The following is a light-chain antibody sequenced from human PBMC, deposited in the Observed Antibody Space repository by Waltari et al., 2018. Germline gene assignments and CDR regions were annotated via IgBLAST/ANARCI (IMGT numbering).Light chain of an antibody. Sequence: SYVLTQPSSVSVAPGETASITCGGDNIGTKSVLWYQQKSGQAPVLVIYDDSGRPSGIPERFSGSNSGNTATLTISRVEAGDEADYYCQVWDSSSDRVFGGETKLTVL. CDR2: DDS. V-gene: IGLV3-21*04. CDR1: NIGTKS. J-gene: IGLJ3*02. CDR3: QVWDSSSDRV.